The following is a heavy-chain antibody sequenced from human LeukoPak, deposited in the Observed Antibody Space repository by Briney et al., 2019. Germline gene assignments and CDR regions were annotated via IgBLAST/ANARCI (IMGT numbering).Heavy chain of an antibody. CDR2: IKPDGSEK. CDR1: GLIFSKYW. J-gene: IGHJ4*02. V-gene: IGHV3-7*01. Sequence: GGSLRLSCAASGLIFSKYWMTWVRQAPGKGLEWVASIKPDGSEKYYLDSVKGRFTISRDNAKNSLYLQMNSLRAEDTAVYYCARVGGAYYGSGSYYSGYWGQGTLVTVSS. D-gene: IGHD3-10*01. CDR3: ARVGGAYYGSGSYYSGY.